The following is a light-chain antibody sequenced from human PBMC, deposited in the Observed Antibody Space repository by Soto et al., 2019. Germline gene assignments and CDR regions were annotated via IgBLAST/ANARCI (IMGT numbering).Light chain of an antibody. CDR1: QSVSSNY. CDR2: GAF. Sequence: DIVLTQSPGTLSLSPGERPTFSCRASQSVSSNYLAWYQQKPGQAPRLLIYGAFKRATGIPDRFSGSGSGTEFTLTISRMQPEDFEVYCCQQYGSSPRTFGQGTKVDIK. V-gene: IGKV3-20*01. J-gene: IGKJ1*01. CDR3: QQYGSSPRT.